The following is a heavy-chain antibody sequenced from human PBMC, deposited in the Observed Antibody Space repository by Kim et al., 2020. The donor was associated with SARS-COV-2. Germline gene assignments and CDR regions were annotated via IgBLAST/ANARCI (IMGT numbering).Heavy chain of an antibody. D-gene: IGHD3-3*01. J-gene: IGHJ3*02. Sequence: ASVKVSCKASGYTFTSYYMHWVRQAPGQGLEWMGIINPSGGSTSYAQKFQGRVTMTRDTSTSTVYMELSSLRSEDTAVYYCARVGGRFLEWGHAFDIWGQGTMVTVSS. CDR3: ARVGGRFLEWGHAFDI. CDR2: INPSGGST. V-gene: IGHV1-46*01. CDR1: GYTFTSYY.